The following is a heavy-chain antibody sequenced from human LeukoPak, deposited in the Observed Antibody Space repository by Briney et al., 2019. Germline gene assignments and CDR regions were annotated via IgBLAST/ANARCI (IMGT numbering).Heavy chain of an antibody. D-gene: IGHD2-2*01. J-gene: IGHJ6*03. CDR3: ARSVPAAKSVADYYYYYMDV. V-gene: IGHV4-34*01. CDR1: GGSFSGYY. CDR2: INHSGST. Sequence: PSETLSLTCAVYGGSFSGYYWSWIRQPPGKGLEWIGEINHSGSTNYNPSLKSRVTISVDTSKNQFSLKLSSVTAADTAVHYCARSVPAAKSVADYYYYYMDVWGKGTTVTVSS.